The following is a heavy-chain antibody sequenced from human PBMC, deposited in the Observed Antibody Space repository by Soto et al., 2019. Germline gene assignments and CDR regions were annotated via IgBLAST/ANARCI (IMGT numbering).Heavy chain of an antibody. CDR3: ATAADYYYGTDV. V-gene: IGHV1-24*01. J-gene: IGHJ6*02. Sequence: ASVKVSCKVSGYTLTELSMHWVRQAPGKGLEWMGGFDPEDGETIYAQKFQGRVTMTEDTSTDTAYMELSSLRSEDTAVYYCATAADYYYGTDVWGQGTTVTVSS. CDR2: FDPEDGET. D-gene: IGHD6-25*01. CDR1: GYTLTELS.